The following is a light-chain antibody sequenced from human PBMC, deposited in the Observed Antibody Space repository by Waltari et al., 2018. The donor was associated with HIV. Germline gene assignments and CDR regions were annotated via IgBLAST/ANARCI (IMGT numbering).Light chain of an antibody. Sequence: SVLTQPPSLSAAPGRKVTISCYGSDSDIGHNYVSWYQQLPETAPKLLIHENNKRPSGIPDRFSGSKSGTSATLAITGLQTGDEADYFCGTWDSNLSVVLFGGGTKLTVL. J-gene: IGLJ2*01. V-gene: IGLV1-51*01. CDR2: ENN. CDR3: GTWDSNLSVVL. CDR1: DSDIGHNY.